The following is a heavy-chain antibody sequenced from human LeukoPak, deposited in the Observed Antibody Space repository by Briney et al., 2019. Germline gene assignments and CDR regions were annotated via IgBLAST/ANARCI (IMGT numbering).Heavy chain of an antibody. CDR1: GYSISSGYY. J-gene: IGHJ4*02. Sequence: SETLSLTCAVSGYSISSGYYWGWIRQPPGKGLEWIGSIYHSGSTYYNPSLKSRVTISVDTSKNQFSLKLSSVTAADTAVYYCARPVERYCSSTSCYAQDYWGQGTLVTVSS. V-gene: IGHV4-38-2*01. CDR3: ARPVERYCSSTSCYAQDY. D-gene: IGHD2-2*01. CDR2: IYHSGST.